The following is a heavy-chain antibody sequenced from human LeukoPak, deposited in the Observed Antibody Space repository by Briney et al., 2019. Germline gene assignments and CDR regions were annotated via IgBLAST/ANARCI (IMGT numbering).Heavy chain of an antibody. CDR2: ISSSSSYI. D-gene: IGHD3-16*02. Sequence: PGGSLRLSCAASGFTFSSYSMNWVRQAPGKGLEWVSSISSSSSYIYYADSVKGRFTISRDNAKNSLYLQMNSLRAEDTAVYYCARTTLPVWGSYRYPPIYYYYGMDVWGQGTTVTVSS. CDR1: GFTFSSYS. CDR3: ARTTLPVWGSYRYPPIYYYYGMDV. J-gene: IGHJ6*02. V-gene: IGHV3-21*01.